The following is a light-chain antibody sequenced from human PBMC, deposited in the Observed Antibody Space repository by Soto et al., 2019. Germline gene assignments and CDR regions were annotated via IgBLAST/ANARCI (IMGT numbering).Light chain of an antibody. J-gene: IGKJ3*01. CDR2: AAS. V-gene: IGKV1-39*01. CDR3: KKSKSTPQL. CDR1: QSISSY. Sequence: DIQMTQSPSSLSASVGDRVTITCRASQSISSYLNWYQQKPGKAPKLLIYAASSLQSGVPSRFSGSGSGTNFTLTISSLKTKDFEIYYCKKSKSTPQLFGPGTKVVIK.